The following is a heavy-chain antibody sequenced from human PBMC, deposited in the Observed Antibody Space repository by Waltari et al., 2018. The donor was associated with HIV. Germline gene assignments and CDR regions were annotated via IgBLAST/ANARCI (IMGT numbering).Heavy chain of an antibody. CDR3: ARDLTPTAGPFNYYYGLDV. Sequence: EEHLVESGGGLVRPGGSLRLSCVASGFSISGTWMTWVRQVPGKGRHGVAKETVDGSGKGYGGFLKGRFIISMDYANNSVFLEMNRLRADETAIYYCARDLTPTAGPFNYYYGLDVWGQGATVTVST. V-gene: IGHV3-7*01. CDR1: GFSISGTW. J-gene: IGHJ6*01. CDR2: ETVDGSGK. D-gene: IGHD3-10*01.